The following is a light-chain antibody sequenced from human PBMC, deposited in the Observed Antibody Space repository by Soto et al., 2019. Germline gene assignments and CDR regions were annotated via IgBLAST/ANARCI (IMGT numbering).Light chain of an antibody. Sequence: SALTQPRSVSGSPGQSVTISCTGTSSDVGSYKYVSWYQHHPGKAPKLMIFDVNKRPSGVPDRFSGSNSGNAASLTISGLQPEDEADYFCCSFVDSDTVLFGGGTKVTVL. J-gene: IGLJ3*02. V-gene: IGLV2-11*01. CDR3: CSFVDSDTVL. CDR1: SSDVGSYKY. CDR2: DVN.